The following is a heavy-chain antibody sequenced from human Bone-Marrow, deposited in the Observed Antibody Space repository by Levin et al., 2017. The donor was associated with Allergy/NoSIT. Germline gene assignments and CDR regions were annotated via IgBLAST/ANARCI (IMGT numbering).Heavy chain of an antibody. CDR1: GFTFSSYG. CDR3: AIAGDSSTLLPYYLDC. D-gene: IGHD3-16*01. J-gene: IGHJ4*02. Sequence: AGGSLRLSCAASGFTFSSYGMHWVRQAPGKGLEWVAVIYYDGSYKYYADSVKGRFTISRDNSKDTLYLQMNSLRAEDTAVYYCAIAGDSSTLLPYYLDCWRLGTLVTVSS. V-gene: IGHV3-33*01. CDR2: IYYDGSYK.